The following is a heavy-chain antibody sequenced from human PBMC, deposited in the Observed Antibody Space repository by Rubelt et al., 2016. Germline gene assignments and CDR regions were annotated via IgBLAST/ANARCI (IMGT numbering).Heavy chain of an antibody. V-gene: IGHV4-34*02. D-gene: IGHD3-10*01. CDR2: INHRGST. CDR1: GGSLSGYY. J-gene: IGHJ2*01. CDR3: ATAPRGKAYFDF. Sequence: QVHLQQWGAGLLKPSETLSLTCAVHGGSLSGYYWAWIRQAPGKGLEWIGEINHRGSTTYNPSLKSRVTMSVDTSKSQFPRSLSSVTAADTAVYYCATAPRGKAYFDFWARGTLVTVSS.